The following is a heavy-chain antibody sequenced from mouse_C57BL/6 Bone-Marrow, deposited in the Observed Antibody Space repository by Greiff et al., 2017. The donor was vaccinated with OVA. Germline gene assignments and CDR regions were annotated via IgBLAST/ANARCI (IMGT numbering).Heavy chain of an antibody. Sequence: QVQLQQSGAELVKPGASVKISCKASGYAFSSYWMNWVKQRPGKGLEWIGQIYPGDGDTNYNGKFKGKATLTADKSSSTAYMQLSSLTSEDSAVYFCAQDRTFIYYFDYWGQGTTLTVSS. J-gene: IGHJ2*01. V-gene: IGHV1-80*01. CDR2: IYPGDGDT. CDR3: AQDRTFIYYFDY. D-gene: IGHD1-1*01. CDR1: GYAFSSYW.